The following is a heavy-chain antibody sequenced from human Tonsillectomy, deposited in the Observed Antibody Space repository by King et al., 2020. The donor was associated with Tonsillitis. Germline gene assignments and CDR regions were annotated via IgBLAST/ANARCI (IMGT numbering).Heavy chain of an antibody. CDR1: GFTFSSYG. Sequence: QVQLVQSGGGVVQPGRSLRLSCAASGFTFSSYGMHWVRQAPGKGLEWVAVIWDDGSKKYYAGSVKGRFTISRDNSKNTLYLQMNSLRAEDTAVYYCARVGYYETWGQGTLVTVSS. CDR3: ARVGYYET. V-gene: IGHV3-33*08. CDR2: IWDDGSKK. D-gene: IGHD1-26*01. J-gene: IGHJ4*02.